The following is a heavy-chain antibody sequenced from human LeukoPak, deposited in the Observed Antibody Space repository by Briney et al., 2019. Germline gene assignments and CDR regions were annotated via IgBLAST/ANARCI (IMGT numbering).Heavy chain of an antibody. D-gene: IGHD2-2*02. CDR3: AKGKVCSSTSCYTSYYYYGMDV. CDR2: ISGSGGST. J-gene: IGHJ6*02. V-gene: IGHV3-23*01. CDR1: GFTFSSYA. Sequence: GGSLRRSCAASGFTFSSYAMSWVRQAPGKGLEWVSAISGSGGSTYYADSVKGRFTISRDNSKSTLYLQMNSLRAEDTAVYYCAKGKVCSSTSCYTSYYYYGMDVWGQGTTVTVSS.